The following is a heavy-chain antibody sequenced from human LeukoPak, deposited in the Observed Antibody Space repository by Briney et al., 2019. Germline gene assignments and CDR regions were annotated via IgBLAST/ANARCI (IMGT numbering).Heavy chain of an antibody. CDR3: ARDPDGSYAYYFDY. J-gene: IGHJ4*02. CDR1: GFTFDDYG. V-gene: IGHV3-20*03. D-gene: IGHD1-26*01. CDR2: INWNGGST. Sequence: GSLRLSXAASGFTFDDYGMSWVRQDPGKGLEWASGINWNGGSTGYADSVKGRFTISRDNAKNSLYLQMNSLRAEDTALYYCARDPDGSYAYYFDYWGQGTLVTVSS.